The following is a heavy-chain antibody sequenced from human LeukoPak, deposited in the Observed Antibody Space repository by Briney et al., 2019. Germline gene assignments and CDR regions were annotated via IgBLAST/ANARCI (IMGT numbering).Heavy chain of an antibody. J-gene: IGHJ4*02. Sequence: RGSLRLSCAASGFTFSSYSMNWVRQAPGKGLEWVSSISSSSSYIYYADSVKGRFTISRDNAKNSLYLQMNSLRAEDTAVYYCAGAAAGTEDPPFNYWGQGTLVTVSS. D-gene: IGHD6-13*01. CDR3: AGAAAGTEDPPFNY. V-gene: IGHV3-21*01. CDR2: ISSSSSYI. CDR1: GFTFSSYS.